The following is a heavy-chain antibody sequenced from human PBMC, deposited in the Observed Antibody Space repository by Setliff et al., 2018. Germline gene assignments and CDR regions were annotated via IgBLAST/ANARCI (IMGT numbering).Heavy chain of an antibody. CDR1: GGTFSSYA. V-gene: IGHV1-69*13. J-gene: IGHJ4*02. D-gene: IGHD4-17*01. Sequence: SVKVSCKASGGTFSSYAISWVRQAPGQGLEWMGGIIPMFGTANYAQKFQGRVTITADESTSTAYMELSSLRSEDTAVYYCARQVYGIFDYWGQGTLVTVSS. CDR3: ARQVYGIFDY. CDR2: IIPMFGTA.